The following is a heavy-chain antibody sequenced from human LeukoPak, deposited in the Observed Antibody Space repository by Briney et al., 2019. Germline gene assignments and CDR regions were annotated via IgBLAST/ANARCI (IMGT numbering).Heavy chain of an antibody. D-gene: IGHD6-19*01. V-gene: IGHV3-64*01. J-gene: IGHJ6*02. CDR1: GVTFRSYA. CDR3: ARDPGYSSGYYYYGMDV. Sequence: GGSLRLSCAASGVTFRSYAMHWVRQAPGKGLEYVSAISSNGGSTYYANSVKGRFTISRDNSKDTLYLQMGSLRAEDMAVYYCARDPGYSSGYYYYGMDVWGQGTTVTVSS. CDR2: ISSNGGST.